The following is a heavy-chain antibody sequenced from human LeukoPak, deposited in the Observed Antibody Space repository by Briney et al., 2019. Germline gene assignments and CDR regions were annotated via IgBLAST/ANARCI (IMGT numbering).Heavy chain of an antibody. CDR3: ARVRDKGFYNGMDV. J-gene: IGHJ6*02. CDR2: TYYRSKWYN. V-gene: IGHV6-1*01. Sequence: PSQTLSLTCAISGDSVSSNSAAWIWIRQSPLRGLEWLGRTYYRSKWYNDYAVFVKGRITINPDTSKNLVSLQLNSVTPGDTALYYCARVRDKGFYNGMDVWGQGTTVTVSS. D-gene: IGHD2-15*01. CDR1: GDSVSSNSAA.